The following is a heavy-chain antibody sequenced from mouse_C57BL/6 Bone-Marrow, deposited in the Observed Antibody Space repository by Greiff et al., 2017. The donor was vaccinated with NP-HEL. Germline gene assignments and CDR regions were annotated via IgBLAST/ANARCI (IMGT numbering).Heavy chain of an antibody. CDR2: IWSDGST. J-gene: IGHJ1*03. D-gene: IGHD1-1*01. V-gene: IGHV2-6-1*01. CDR1: GFSLTSYG. Sequence: VQRVESGPGLVAPSQSLSIPCTVSGFSLTSYGVHWVRQPPGKGLAWLVVIWSDGSTTYNSALKSRLSISKDNSKSQVFLKMNRLQTDDTAMYYCARHTRYYYWYFDVWGTGTTVTVSS. CDR3: ARHTRYYYWYFDV.